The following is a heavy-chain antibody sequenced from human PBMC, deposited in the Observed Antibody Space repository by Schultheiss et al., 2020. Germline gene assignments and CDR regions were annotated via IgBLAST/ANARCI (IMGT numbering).Heavy chain of an antibody. Sequence: GGSLRLSCAASGFTFSSYSMNWVRQAPGKGLEWVSYISSSSSTIYYADSVKGRFTISRDNAKNTLYLQMNSLRAEDTAVYYCARDPLMVRGVPFDYWGQGTLVTVSS. J-gene: IGHJ4*02. D-gene: IGHD3-10*01. CDR3: ARDPLMVRGVPFDY. CDR1: GFTFSSYS. V-gene: IGHV3-48*01. CDR2: ISSSSSTI.